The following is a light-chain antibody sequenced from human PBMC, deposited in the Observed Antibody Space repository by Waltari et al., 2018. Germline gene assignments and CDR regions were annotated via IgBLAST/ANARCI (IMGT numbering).Light chain of an antibody. V-gene: IGKV4-1*01. Sequence: DIVMTQSPDFLAVSLGERATITCKSSQTVFHNSNNKNFLAWYRQKPGHTPKLLIYWASSRASGVPERISGCGSATDFTLTINSLQAEDVAVYYCQQYYRSPLTFGGGTKVEIK. CDR1: QTVFHNSNNKNF. CDR2: WAS. CDR3: QQYYRSPLT. J-gene: IGKJ4*01.